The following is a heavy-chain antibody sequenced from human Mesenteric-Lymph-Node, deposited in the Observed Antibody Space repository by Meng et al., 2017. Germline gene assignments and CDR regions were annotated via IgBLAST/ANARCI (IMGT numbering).Heavy chain of an antibody. CDR2: INHSGST. V-gene: IGHV4-34*01. Sequence: QGQLQRWGEGLLKPSETLSLTCAVYGGSFSGYYWSWIRQPPGKGLEWIGEINHSGSTNYNPSLKSRVTISVDTSKNQFSLKLSSVTAADTAVYYCARASYGSGSPLGESWFDPWGQGTLVTVSS. D-gene: IGHD3-10*01. CDR1: GGSFSGYY. J-gene: IGHJ5*02. CDR3: ARASYGSGSPLGESWFDP.